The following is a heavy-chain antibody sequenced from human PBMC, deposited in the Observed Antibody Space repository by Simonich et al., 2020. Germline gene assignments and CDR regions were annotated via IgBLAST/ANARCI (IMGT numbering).Heavy chain of an antibody. CDR1: GGSISSSSYY. D-gene: IGHD2-8*01. CDR3: ARQRVLMVYAIDY. CDR2: IYYSGST. J-gene: IGHJ4*02. Sequence: QLQLQESGPGLVTPSETMSLTCTVSGGSISSSSYYWCCNRQPPGKGLEWIGGIYYSGSTNYNPSRKIRVALSVDTSKTQFSLKLSSVTAADTAVYYCARQRVLMVYAIDYWGQGTLVTVSS. V-gene: IGHV4-39*01.